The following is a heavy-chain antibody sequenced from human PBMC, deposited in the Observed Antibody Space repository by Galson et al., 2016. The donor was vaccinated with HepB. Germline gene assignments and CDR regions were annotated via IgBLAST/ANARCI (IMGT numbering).Heavy chain of an antibody. V-gene: IGHV3-33*08. J-gene: IGHJ4*02. Sequence: SLRLSCAASGFSFSNYGMHWVRQAPGKGLEWVAVIWYDGSNKNYVDSVKGRFTISRDNSKNTRYLQMNSLSAEDTAVYSCTGARGYNGGWFFGYWGQGTLVTVSS. CDR2: IWYDGSNK. CDR1: GFSFSNYG. CDR3: TGARGYNGGWFFGY. D-gene: IGHD6-19*01.